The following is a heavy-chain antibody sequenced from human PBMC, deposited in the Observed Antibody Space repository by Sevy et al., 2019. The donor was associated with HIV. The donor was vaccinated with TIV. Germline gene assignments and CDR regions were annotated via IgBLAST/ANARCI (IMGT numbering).Heavy chain of an antibody. J-gene: IGHJ4*02. CDR3: ARASPPIVVVPAASLRSFDY. D-gene: IGHD2-2*01. Sequence: SETLSLTCTVSGGSISSGGYYWSWIRQHPGKGLEWIGYIYYSGSTYYNPSLKSRVTISVDTSKNQFSLKLSSVTAADMAVYYCARASPPIVVVPAASLRSFDYWGQGTLVTVSS. V-gene: IGHV4-31*03. CDR1: GGSISSGGYY. CDR2: IYYSGST.